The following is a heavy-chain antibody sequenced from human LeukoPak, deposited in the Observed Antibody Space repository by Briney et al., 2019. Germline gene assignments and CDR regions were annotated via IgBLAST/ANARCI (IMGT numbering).Heavy chain of an antibody. V-gene: IGHV3-74*01. CDR3: ARHPGGSTSYYFDY. J-gene: IGHJ4*02. CDR2: INSEGTIT. CDR1: GFSVSNYW. Sequence: GGSLRLSCAVSGFSVSNYWMLWVRQVPGKGLVWVSRINSEGTITTYADSVKGRFTISRDIPKNTLYLQMNSLRAEDTAVYFCARHPGGSTSYYFDYWGQGTLVTVSS. D-gene: IGHD2/OR15-2a*01.